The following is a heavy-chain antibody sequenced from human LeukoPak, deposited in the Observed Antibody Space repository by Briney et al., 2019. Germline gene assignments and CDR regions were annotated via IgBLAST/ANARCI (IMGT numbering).Heavy chain of an antibody. J-gene: IGHJ1*01. Sequence: GGSLRLSGAAAALSAGKNYISWDRQAPGKGLVWVSRIKSDGSTNYADSVKGRFTISRDNAQNTVSLQMNSLRAEDTGVYYCARAPSEIGGYYPEYFRHWGQGTLVTVSS. CDR1: ALSAGKNY. D-gene: IGHD3-22*01. V-gene: IGHV3-74*01. CDR2: IKSDGST. CDR3: ARAPSEIGGYYPEYFRH.